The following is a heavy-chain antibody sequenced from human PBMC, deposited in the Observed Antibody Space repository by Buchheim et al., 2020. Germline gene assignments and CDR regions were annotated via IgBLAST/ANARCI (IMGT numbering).Heavy chain of an antibody. V-gene: IGHV3-48*03. Sequence: EVQLVESGGGLVQPGGSLRLSCAAFGFTFNTYEMNWVRQTPGKGLEWLSYINSRGITIYYADSVKGRFTISRDNAKGSVFLQMNSLRVEDTAIYYCARGTDNNNWYEIDYWGQGTL. CDR2: INSRGITI. J-gene: IGHJ4*01. CDR1: GFTFNTYE. D-gene: IGHD1-1*01. CDR3: ARGTDNNNWYEIDY.